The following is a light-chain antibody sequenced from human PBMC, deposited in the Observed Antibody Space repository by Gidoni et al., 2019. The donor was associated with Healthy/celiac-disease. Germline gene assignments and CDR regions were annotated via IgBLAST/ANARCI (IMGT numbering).Light chain of an antibody. J-gene: IGLJ1*01. Sequence: YELTQPPSVSVSPGQTASITCSGDKLGDKYACWYQQKPGQSPVLVIYQDSKRPSGIPERFSGSNSGNTATLTISGTQAMDEADYYCQAWDSSLYVFGTGTKVTVL. CDR1: KLGDKY. CDR3: QAWDSSLYV. V-gene: IGLV3-1*01. CDR2: QDS.